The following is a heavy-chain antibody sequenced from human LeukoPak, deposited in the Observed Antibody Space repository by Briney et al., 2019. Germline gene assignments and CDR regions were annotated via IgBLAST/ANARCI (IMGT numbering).Heavy chain of an antibody. V-gene: IGHV3-23*01. CDR1: GFTFSTYA. CDR3: AKEAGNGWSYFDY. CDR2: ISRGGGST. D-gene: IGHD6-19*01. J-gene: IGHJ4*02. Sequence: GGSLRLSCAASGFTFSTYAMTWVRQDPGKGLEWVSGISRGGGSTFCADSVKGRFTISRDNSKNTVHLQMISLRAEDTAVYHCAKEAGNGWSYFDYWGQGTLVTV.